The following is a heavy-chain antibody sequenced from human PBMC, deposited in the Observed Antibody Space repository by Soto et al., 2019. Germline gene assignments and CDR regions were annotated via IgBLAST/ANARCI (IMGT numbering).Heavy chain of an antibody. Sequence: PSETLSLTCSVSGAALNRGNYYWSWIRQVPGKGLEWIGHIYVTGAVDYNPSLRDRITISQYTSVRHFSLNLRLVTAADTAVYYCARLRIATNNYKWFDPGGQGTLVTVSS. CDR2: IYVTGAV. D-gene: IGHD2-21*01. CDR3: ARLRIATNNYKWFDP. CDR1: GAALNRGNYY. J-gene: IGHJ5*02. V-gene: IGHV4-31*03.